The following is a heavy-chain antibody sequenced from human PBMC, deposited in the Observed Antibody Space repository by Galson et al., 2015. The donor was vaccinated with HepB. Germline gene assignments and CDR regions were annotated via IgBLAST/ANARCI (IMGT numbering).Heavy chain of an antibody. CDR2: IIPIFGTA. V-gene: IGHV1-69*13. J-gene: IGHJ4*02. D-gene: IGHD2-21*01. CDR3: ARYGIPHSSRGYFDY. CDR1: GDTFSSYA. Sequence: SVKVSCKASGDTFSSYAISWVRQAPGQGLEWMGGIIPIFGTANYAQKFQGRVTITADESTSTAYMELSSLRSEDTAVYYCARYGIPHSSRGYFDYWGQGTLVTVSS.